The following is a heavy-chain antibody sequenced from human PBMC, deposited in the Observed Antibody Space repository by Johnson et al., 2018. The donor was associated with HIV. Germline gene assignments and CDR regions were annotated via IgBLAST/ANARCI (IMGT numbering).Heavy chain of an antibody. V-gene: IGHV3-30*04. CDR3: AKVDCGGDTWRWAM. CDR1: GFTFSSYA. J-gene: IGHJ1*01. Sequence: QVQLVESGGGVVQPGRSLRLSCAASGFTFSSYAMHWVRQAPGKGLEWVAVISYDGSNKYYADSVKGRFTISRDNAKYTVDLQMNSLRVEDTAVYYCAKVDCGGDTWRWAMWG. D-gene: IGHD2-21*01. CDR2: ISYDGSNK.